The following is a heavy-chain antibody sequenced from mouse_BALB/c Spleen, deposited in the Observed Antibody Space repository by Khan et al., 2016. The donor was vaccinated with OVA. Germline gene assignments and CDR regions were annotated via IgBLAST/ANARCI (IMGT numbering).Heavy chain of an antibody. CDR3: ASHLTGTFTY. CDR1: GFTFSSYS. V-gene: IGHV5-6*01. Sequence: VQLKQSGGDLVKPGGSLKLSCAASGFTFSSYSMSWVRQTPDKRLEWFATISSAGDYTYYPDSVKGRFTISRDNAKNTLYLQMSSLKTEDTAMYYCASHLTGTFTYWGQGTLVTVSA. D-gene: IGHD4-1*01. CDR2: ISSAGDYT. J-gene: IGHJ3*01.